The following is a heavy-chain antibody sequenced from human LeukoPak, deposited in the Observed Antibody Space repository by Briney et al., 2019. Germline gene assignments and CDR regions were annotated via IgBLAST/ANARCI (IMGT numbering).Heavy chain of an antibody. CDR1: GYTFTGYY. CDR3: AREVPGLGVYSSGWYYFDY. V-gene: IGHV1-2*02. D-gene: IGHD6-19*01. Sequence: ASVKVSCKTSGYTFTGYYMHWVRQAPGQGLEWMGWINPNSGGTNYQGRVTMTRDTSISTAYMELSRLRSDDTAVYYCAREVPGLGVYSSGWYYFDYWGQGTLVTVSS. CDR2: INPNSGGT. J-gene: IGHJ4*02.